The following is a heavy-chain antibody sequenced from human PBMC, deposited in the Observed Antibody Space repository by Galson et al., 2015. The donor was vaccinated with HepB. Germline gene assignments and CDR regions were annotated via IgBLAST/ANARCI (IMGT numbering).Heavy chain of an antibody. V-gene: IGHV1-3*01. CDR1: GYTLTSYA. Sequence: SVKVSCKASGYTLTSYAMHWVRQAPGQRLEWMGWINAGNGNTKYSQKFQGRVTITRDTSASTAYMELSSLRSEDTAVYYCARDRMRPGVVPGWFDPWGQGTLVTVSS. CDR3: ARDRMRPGVVPGWFDP. D-gene: IGHD2-21*02. CDR2: INAGNGNT. J-gene: IGHJ5*02.